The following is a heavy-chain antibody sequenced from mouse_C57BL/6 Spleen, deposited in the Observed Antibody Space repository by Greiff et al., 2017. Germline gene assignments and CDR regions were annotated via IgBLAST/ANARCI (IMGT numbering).Heavy chain of an antibody. J-gene: IGHJ1*03. CDR1: GYTFTGYW. CDR2: ILPGSGST. Sequence: QVQLKESGAELMKPGASVKLSCKATGYTFTGYWIEWVKQRPGHGLEWIGEILPGSGSTNYNEKFKGKATFTADTSSNTAYMQLSSLTTEDSAIYYCARSSYYYGSSYLNWYFDVWGTGTTVTVSS. D-gene: IGHD1-1*01. CDR3: ARSSYYYGSSYLNWYFDV. V-gene: IGHV1-9*01.